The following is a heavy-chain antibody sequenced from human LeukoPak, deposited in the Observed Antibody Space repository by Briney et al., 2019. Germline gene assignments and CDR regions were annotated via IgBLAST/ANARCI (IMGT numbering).Heavy chain of an antibody. CDR1: GFTFSSYS. J-gene: IGHJ6*03. Sequence: PGGSLRLSCAASGFTFSSYSMNWVRQAPGKGLEWVSSISSSSSYIYYADSVKGRFTISRDNAKNSLYLQMNSLRAGDTAVYYCARDQINGNYYYMDVWGKGTTVTVSS. V-gene: IGHV3-21*01. CDR2: ISSSSSYI. CDR3: ARDQINGNYYYMDV. D-gene: IGHD3-16*01.